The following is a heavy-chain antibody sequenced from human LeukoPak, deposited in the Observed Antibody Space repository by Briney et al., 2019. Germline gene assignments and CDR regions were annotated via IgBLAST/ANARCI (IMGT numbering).Heavy chain of an antibody. CDR3: ARDPHDYVWGRPRGDY. V-gene: IGHV3-21*01. J-gene: IGHJ4*02. CDR1: GFTFSSYS. D-gene: IGHD3-16*01. CDR2: ISGGGTYI. Sequence: GGSLRLSCAASGFTFSSYSMNWVRQAPGKGLEWVSSISGGGTYIYYADSLKGRFTISRDNAKNSLYLQMSSLRAEDTAVYYCARDPHDYVWGRPRGDYWGQGTLVTVSS.